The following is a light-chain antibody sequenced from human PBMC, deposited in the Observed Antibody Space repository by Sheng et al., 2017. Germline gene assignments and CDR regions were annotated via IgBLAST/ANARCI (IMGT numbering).Light chain of an antibody. J-gene: IGKJ4*01. CDR1: QSVRAF. CDR2: GAF. V-gene: IGKV3-11*01. Sequence: EIVLTQSPATLSLSPGERATLSCRASQSVRAFLAWYQHKPGHAPRLLIYGAFNRATGIPARFSGSGSGTDFTLTISSLEPEDSAIYYCQQRSSRPLTFGGGTKVEIK. CDR3: QQRSSRPLT.